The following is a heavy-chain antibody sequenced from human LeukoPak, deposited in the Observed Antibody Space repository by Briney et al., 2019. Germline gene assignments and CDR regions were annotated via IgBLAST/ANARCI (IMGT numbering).Heavy chain of an antibody. CDR3: ARELSQIVWGGLDY. CDR2: IQNDASTE. CDR1: GFIFSHYG. Sequence: GGSLRLSCAASGFIFSHYGMHWARQAPGKGLEWVAVIQNDASTENFADSVKGRFTISRDNSKNTVFLQMNSLRVEDTAVYYCARELSQIVWGGLDYGGQGTLVSVSS. D-gene: IGHD2-21*01. J-gene: IGHJ4*02. V-gene: IGHV3-33*05.